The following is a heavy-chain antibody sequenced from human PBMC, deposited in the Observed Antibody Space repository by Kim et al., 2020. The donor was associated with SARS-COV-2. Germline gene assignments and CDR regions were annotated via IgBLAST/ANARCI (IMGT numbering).Heavy chain of an antibody. CDR2: ISYDGSNK. D-gene: IGHD6-13*01. CDR1: GFTFSSYA. J-gene: IGHJ4*02. CDR3: ARDGRYSSSWYLDY. Sequence: GGSLRLSCAASGFTFSSYAMHWVRQAPGKGLEWVAVISYDGSNKYYADSVKGRFTISRDNSKNTLYLQMNSLRAEVTAVYYCARDGRYSSSWYLDYWGQGTLVTVSS. V-gene: IGHV3-30*04.